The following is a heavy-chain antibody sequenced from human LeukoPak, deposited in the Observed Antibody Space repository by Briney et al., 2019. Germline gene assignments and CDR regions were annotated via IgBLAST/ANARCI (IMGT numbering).Heavy chain of an antibody. J-gene: IGHJ3*02. Sequence: PGGSLRLSCAAAGFTFDDYAMHWLRQAPGKGLEWVSLISGDGGSTYYADSVNGRFTISRDNSKNSLYLQMNSLRTEDTALYSCAKLRASQRQNAFDIWGQGTMVTVSS. V-gene: IGHV3-43*02. D-gene: IGHD3-16*01. CDR2: ISGDGGST. CDR1: GFTFDDYA. CDR3: AKLRASQRQNAFDI.